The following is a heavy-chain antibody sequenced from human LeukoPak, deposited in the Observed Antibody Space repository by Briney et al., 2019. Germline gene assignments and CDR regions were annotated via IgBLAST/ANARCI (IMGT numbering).Heavy chain of an antibody. D-gene: IGHD2-2*01. CDR3: ARRSSQKGPYTWFDP. V-gene: IGHV3-48*01. Sequence: GGSLRLSCAASGFTFSSYSMNWVRQAPGKGLEWVSYISSSSSTIYYADSVKGRFTISRDNAKNSLYLQMNSLRAEDTALYYCARRSSQKGPYTWFDPWGQGTLVTVSS. CDR2: ISSSSSTI. CDR1: GFTFSSYS. J-gene: IGHJ5*02.